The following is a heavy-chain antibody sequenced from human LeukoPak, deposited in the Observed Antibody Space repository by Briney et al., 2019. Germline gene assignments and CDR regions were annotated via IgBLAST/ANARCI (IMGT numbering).Heavy chain of an antibody. J-gene: IGHJ6*02. D-gene: IGHD3-9*01. CDR1: GYTFTGYY. CDR2: INPNSGGT. CDR3: ARERADYDILTGYYRDYYYGMDV. V-gene: IGHV1-2*02. Sequence: ASVKASCKASGYTFTGYYMHRVRQAPGQGLEWMGWINPNSGGTNYAQKFQGRVTMTRDTSISTAYMELSRLRSDDTAVYYCARERADYDILTGYYRDYYYGMDVWGQGTTVTVSS.